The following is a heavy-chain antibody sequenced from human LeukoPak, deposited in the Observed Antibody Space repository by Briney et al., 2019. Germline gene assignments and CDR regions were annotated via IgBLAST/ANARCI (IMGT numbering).Heavy chain of an antibody. Sequence: GESLKISCKGSGYSFTSYWIGWVRQMPGKGLEWMGIIYSGDSDTRYSPSFQGQVTISADKSISTAYLQWSSLKASDTAMYYCARPSSDYVWGSYPAYWGQGTLVTVSS. V-gene: IGHV5-51*01. J-gene: IGHJ4*02. CDR1: GYSFTSYW. CDR3: ARPSSDYVWGSYPAY. CDR2: IYSGDSDT. D-gene: IGHD3-16*02.